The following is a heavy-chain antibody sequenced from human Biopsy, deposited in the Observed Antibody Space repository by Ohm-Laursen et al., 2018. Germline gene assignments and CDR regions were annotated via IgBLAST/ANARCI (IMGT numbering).Heavy chain of an antibody. CDR1: GGSISDSTYH. J-gene: IGHJ4*02. V-gene: IGHV4-39*01. CDR2: TYYSGNT. CDR3: ARQVDFWSGYVDY. Sequence: GTLSLTCTVSGGSISDSTYHWGWIRQSPGKGLEWIGNTYYSGNTDYSPSLKSRVTISVDTSNNQFSLKLRSVTAADTAVYYCARQVDFWSGYVDYWGQGTLVAVSS. D-gene: IGHD3-3*01.